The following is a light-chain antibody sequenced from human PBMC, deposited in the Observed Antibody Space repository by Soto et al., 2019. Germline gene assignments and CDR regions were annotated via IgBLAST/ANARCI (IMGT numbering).Light chain of an antibody. Sequence: EIVMTQSPATLSVSPGDTATLSCRASQTISNNVAGYQQKPGQAPRLLIYGATTRATGIPARFSGSWSGTEFTLTISSLQSEDFAVYHCQQYNNWPPNTFGQGTKVEI. J-gene: IGKJ2*01. V-gene: IGKV3-15*01. CDR3: QQYNNWPPNT. CDR2: GAT. CDR1: QTISNN.